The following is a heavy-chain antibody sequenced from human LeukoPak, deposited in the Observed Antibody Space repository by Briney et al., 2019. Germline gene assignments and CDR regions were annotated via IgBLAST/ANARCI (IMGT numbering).Heavy chain of an antibody. D-gene: IGHD3-3*01. CDR3: ARATYYDFWSGYYGALDY. Sequence: GGSLRLSCAASGFTFSSYEMNWVRRAPGKGVEWVSYISSSDCSIYYADSVKGRFHISRHNAKNSLYLQMTRLRAEDTAVYYCARATYYDFWSGYYGALDYWGQGTLVTVCS. V-gene: IGHV3-48*03. J-gene: IGHJ4*02. CDR2: ISSSDCSI. CDR1: GFTFSSYE.